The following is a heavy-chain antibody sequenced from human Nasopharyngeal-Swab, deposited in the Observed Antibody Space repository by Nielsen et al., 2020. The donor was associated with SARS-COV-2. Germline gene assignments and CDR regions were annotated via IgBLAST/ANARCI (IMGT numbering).Heavy chain of an antibody. J-gene: IGHJ4*02. CDR3: ARDRVGGSYVDY. D-gene: IGHD1-26*01. Sequence: WIRQPPGKGLEWVAVISYDGSNKYYADSVKGRFTISRDNSKNTLYLQMNSLRAEDTAVYYCARDRVGGSYVDYWGQGTLVTVSS. V-gene: IGHV3-30-3*01. CDR2: ISYDGSNK.